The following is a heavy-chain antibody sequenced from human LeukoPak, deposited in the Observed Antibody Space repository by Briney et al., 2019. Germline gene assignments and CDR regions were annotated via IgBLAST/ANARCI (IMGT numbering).Heavy chain of an antibody. CDR3: AKESGYSSGWDYFDS. CDR1: GFSFSKYD. Sequence: GGSLRLSCAASGFSFSKYDLNWVRRAPGKGLEWISAIDNSGFHIYYADSVKGRFTISRDNSKNTLYLQMNSLKAEDTAVYYRAKESGYSSGWDYFDSWGQGTLVTVSS. CDR2: IDNSGFHI. D-gene: IGHD3-10*01. J-gene: IGHJ4*02. V-gene: IGHV3-23*05.